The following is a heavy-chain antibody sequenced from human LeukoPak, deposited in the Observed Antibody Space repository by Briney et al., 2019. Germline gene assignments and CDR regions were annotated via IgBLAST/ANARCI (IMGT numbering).Heavy chain of an antibody. CDR2: ISSSSSTI. J-gene: IGHJ4*02. CDR3: ARDRATYSGSPYYFDY. D-gene: IGHD1-26*01. Sequence: GGSLRLSCAASGFTFSSYSMNWVRQAPGKGLEWVSYISSSSSTIYYADSVKGRFTISRDNAKNSLYLQMNSLRAEDTAVYYCARDRATYSGSPYYFDYWGQGTLVTVSS. CDR1: GFTFSSYS. V-gene: IGHV3-48*01.